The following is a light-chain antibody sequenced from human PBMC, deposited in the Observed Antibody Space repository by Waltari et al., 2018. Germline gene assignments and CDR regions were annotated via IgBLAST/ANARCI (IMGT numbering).Light chain of an antibody. CDR2: KVS. V-gene: IGKV2-30*02. J-gene: IGKJ2*01. CDR1: QSLVHSDGNTY. CDR3: LQNTYWPFI. Sequence: DAVMTQSPLSLPVTLGQPASISCRSSQSLVHSDGNTYLNWFHQRPGQSPRRLIYKVSNRESGVPDRFSGSGSGTDFTLKISRVEAEDVGIYYCLQNTYWPFIFGQGTKLEIK.